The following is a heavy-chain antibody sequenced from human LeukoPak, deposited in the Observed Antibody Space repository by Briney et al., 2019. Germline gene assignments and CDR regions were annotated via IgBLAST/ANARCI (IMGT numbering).Heavy chain of an antibody. V-gene: IGHV1-8*03. Sequence: ASVKVSCKASGYTFTSFDINWVRQATGQGLEWMGWMNPNSGDTGYAQKFQGRVTITRSTSISTAYMELSSLRSEDTAVYYCARGLPGNAFDMWGQGTMATVSS. CDR2: MNPNSGDT. CDR3: ARGLPGNAFDM. CDR1: GYTFTSFD. J-gene: IGHJ3*02. D-gene: IGHD1-1*01.